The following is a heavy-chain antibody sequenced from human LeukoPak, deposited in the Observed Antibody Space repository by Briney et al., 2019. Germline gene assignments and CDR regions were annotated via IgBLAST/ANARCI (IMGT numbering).Heavy chain of an antibody. CDR2: INPSGGST. J-gene: IGHJ4*02. V-gene: IGHV1-46*01. CDR3: ARDKGTSIAAAGYFDY. Sequence: ASVKVSCKASGYTFTSYYMHWVRQAPGQGLEWMGIINPSGGSTSYAQKFQGRVTMTRDTSTSTVYMELSSLRSEDTAVYYCARDKGTSIAAAGYFDYWGQGTLVTVSS. CDR1: GYTFTSYY. D-gene: IGHD6-13*01.